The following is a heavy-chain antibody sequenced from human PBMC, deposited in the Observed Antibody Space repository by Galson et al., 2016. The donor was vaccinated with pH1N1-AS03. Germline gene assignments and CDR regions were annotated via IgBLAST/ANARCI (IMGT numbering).Heavy chain of an antibody. Sequence: SLRLSCAASGFTFSNLCMHWVRQGPGKGLVWVTRVNGDGSSTNYADSVKGRFTISRDNAKNTVYLQMISLRAEATAVYYCATGRGYYYEYWGQGTLVTVSS. J-gene: IGHJ4*02. V-gene: IGHV3-74*01. CDR2: VNGDGSST. D-gene: IGHD3-10*01. CDR3: ATGRGYYYEY. CDR1: GFTFSNLC.